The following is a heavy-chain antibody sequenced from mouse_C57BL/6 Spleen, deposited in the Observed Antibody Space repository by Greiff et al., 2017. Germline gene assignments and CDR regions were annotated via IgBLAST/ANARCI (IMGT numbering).Heavy chain of an antibody. CDR1: GFSLTCFC. V-gene: IGHV2-2*01. CDR3: ARNFYHAMDY. Sequence: VPLVESRPGLVQPSQSLSLTCPVSGFSLTCFCVHLVRQSTGKGLEWLGVIWGGGNTDYNAAFISRLSISKDNSKSQVFFKMNSLQADDTAIYYCARNFYHAMDYWGQGTSVTVSS. CDR2: IWGGGNT. J-gene: IGHJ4*01.